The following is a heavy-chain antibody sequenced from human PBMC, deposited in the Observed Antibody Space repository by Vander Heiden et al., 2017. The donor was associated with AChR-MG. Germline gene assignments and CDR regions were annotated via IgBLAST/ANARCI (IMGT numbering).Heavy chain of an antibody. CDR2: IWYDGSNK. V-gene: IGHV3-33*01. CDR3: AREGGMDCSGGSCYNYYYYYGMDV. CDR1: GFTFSSYG. Sequence: SGFTFSSYGIHWVRQAPGKGLEWVAVIWYDGSNKYYADSVKGRFTISRDNSKNTLYLQMNSRRAEDTAVYYCAREGGMDCSGGSCYNYYYYYGMDVWGQGTTVTVSS. D-gene: IGHD2-15*01. J-gene: IGHJ6*02.